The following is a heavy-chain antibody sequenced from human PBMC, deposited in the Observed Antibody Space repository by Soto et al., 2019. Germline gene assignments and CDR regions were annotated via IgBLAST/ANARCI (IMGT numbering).Heavy chain of an antibody. CDR2: FDPEDGET. J-gene: IGHJ4*02. CDR3: AASLAVAGPQLDY. Sequence: VASVKVSCKVSGYTLTELSMHWVRQAPGKGLEWMGGFDPEDGETIYAQKFQGRVTMTEDTSIDTAYMELSSLRSEDTAVYYCAASLAVAGPQLDYWGQGTLVTVSS. CDR1: GYTLTELS. V-gene: IGHV1-24*01. D-gene: IGHD6-19*01.